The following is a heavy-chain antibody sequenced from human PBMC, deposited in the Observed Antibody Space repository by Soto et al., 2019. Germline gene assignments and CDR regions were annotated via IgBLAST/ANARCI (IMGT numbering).Heavy chain of an antibody. CDR3: AAIDYGDYAYGMDV. D-gene: IGHD4-17*01. Sequence: SVKVSCKASGFTFTSSAVQWVRQARGQRLEWIGWIIVGSGNTNYAQKFQERVTITRDMSTSTAYMELSSLRSEDTAVYYCAAIDYGDYAYGMDVWGQGTTVTVSS. J-gene: IGHJ6*02. CDR1: GFTFTSSA. CDR2: IIVGSGNT. V-gene: IGHV1-58*01.